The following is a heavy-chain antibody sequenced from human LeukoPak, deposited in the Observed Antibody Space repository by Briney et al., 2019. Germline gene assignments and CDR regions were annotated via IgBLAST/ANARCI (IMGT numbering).Heavy chain of an antibody. CDR1: GFTFSSYG. V-gene: IGHV3-30*02. J-gene: IGHJ4*02. Sequence: GGSLRPSCAASGFTFSSYGMHWVRQAPGKGLEWVAFIRYDGSNKYYADSVKGRFTISRDNSKNTLYLQMNSLRAEDTAVYYCAKDGHDILTGTTGPQPDYWGQGTLVTVSS. CDR2: IRYDGSNK. D-gene: IGHD3-9*01. CDR3: AKDGHDILTGTTGPQPDY.